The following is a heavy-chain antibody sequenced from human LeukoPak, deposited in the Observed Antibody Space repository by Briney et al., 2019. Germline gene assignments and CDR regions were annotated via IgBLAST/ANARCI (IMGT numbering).Heavy chain of an antibody. Sequence: ASVKVSCKASGYTFTSYGISWVRQAPGQGLEWMGWISAYNGNTNYAQKLQGRVTMTTDTSTSTAYMELRSLRSDDTAVYYCAREEGPYYYDSSGYFPWGQGTLVTVSS. CDR3: AREEGPYYYDSSGYFP. CDR2: ISAYNGNT. CDR1: GYTFTSYG. D-gene: IGHD3-22*01. J-gene: IGHJ5*02. V-gene: IGHV1-18*01.